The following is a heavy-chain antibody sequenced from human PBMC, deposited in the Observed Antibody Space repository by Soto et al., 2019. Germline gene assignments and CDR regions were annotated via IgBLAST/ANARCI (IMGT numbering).Heavy chain of an antibody. CDR2: IGGAGSNI. Sequence: GGSLRLSCAASGFTFSEYAMTWVRQAPGKGLEWVSVIGGAGSNIYYADSVEGRFTVSRDDSKNTLYLKMNSLRAEDTAVYYCARVAGRSWAFVYWGKGIVVTVSS. D-gene: IGHD6-13*01. V-gene: IGHV3-23*01. CDR3: ARVAGRSWAFVY. CDR1: GFTFSEYA. J-gene: IGHJ4*02.